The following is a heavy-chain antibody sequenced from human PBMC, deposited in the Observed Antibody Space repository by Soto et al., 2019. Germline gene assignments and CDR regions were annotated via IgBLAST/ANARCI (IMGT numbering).Heavy chain of an antibody. CDR1: GGTFSSYA. D-gene: IGHD3-10*01. CDR2: FIPIFGTA. J-gene: IGHJ6*02. CDR3: AGDSPMVRGVMAYYGMDV. Sequence: VKVVQSGAEVKKPGSSVKVSCKASGGTFSSYAISWVRQAPGQGLEWMGGFIPIFGTASYAQKFQGRATMTADESTSTAYMELSSLRYEDTAVYYCAGDSPMVRGVMAYYGMDVWGQGSTVTVSS. V-gene: IGHV1-69*01.